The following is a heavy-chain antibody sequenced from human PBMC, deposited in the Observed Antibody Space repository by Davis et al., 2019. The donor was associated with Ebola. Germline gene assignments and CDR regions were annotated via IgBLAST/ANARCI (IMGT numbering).Heavy chain of an antibody. D-gene: IGHD2-15*01. Sequence: PSETLSLTCTVSGGSISGSYWSWIRQTPGKGLEWIGYIYYKGSTNYNPSLKSRVTISVDTSKNQFSLRLPSVTAADTAVYYCARREVVTTGDSFDPWGQGRLVIVSS. CDR3: ARREVVTTGDSFDP. CDR2: IYYKGST. J-gene: IGHJ5*02. CDR1: GGSISGSY. V-gene: IGHV4-59*08.